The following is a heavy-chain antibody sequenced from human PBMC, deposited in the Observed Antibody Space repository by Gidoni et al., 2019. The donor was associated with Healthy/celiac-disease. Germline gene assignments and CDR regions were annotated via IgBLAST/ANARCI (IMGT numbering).Heavy chain of an antibody. V-gene: IGHV4-39*01. CDR3: ASFCGGDCYSSVGY. Sequence: QLQLQESGPGLVKPSETLSLTCPVSGGSISSSSYYWGWIRQPPGKGLEWIGSIYYSGSTYYNPSLKSRVTISVDTSKNQFSLKLSSVTAADTAVYYCASFCGGDCYSSVGYWGQGTLVTVSS. CDR1: GGSISSSSYY. J-gene: IGHJ4*02. D-gene: IGHD2-21*02. CDR2: IYYSGST.